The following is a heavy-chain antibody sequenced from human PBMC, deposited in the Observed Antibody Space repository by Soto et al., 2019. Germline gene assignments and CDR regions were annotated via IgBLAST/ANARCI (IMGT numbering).Heavy chain of an antibody. V-gene: IGHV3-23*01. D-gene: IGHD6-13*01. J-gene: IGHJ4*02. Sequence: GGSLRLSCAASGFPFSTQAMTWVRQAPGKGLEWVSGISGSSDRTYYADSVKGRFTISRDNSRNTLFLQMNSLTTEDTAVYYCVTPPSSRFFDYWGQGTLVTVSS. CDR1: GFPFSTQA. CDR3: VTPPSSRFFDY. CDR2: ISGSSDRT.